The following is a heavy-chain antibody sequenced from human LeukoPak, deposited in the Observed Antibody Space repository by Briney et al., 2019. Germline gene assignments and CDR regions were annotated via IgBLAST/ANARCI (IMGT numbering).Heavy chain of an antibody. CDR3: AKGGQYSSGWYFNPRYYFDY. CDR2: IIPIFGTA. Sequence: SVKVSCKASGYIFTTQYFHWLRQAPGQGLEWMGGIIPIFGTANYAQKFQGRVTITADESTSTAYMELSSLRSEDTAVYYCAKGGQYSSGWYFNPRYYFDYWGQGTLVTVSS. CDR1: GYIFTTQY. J-gene: IGHJ4*02. V-gene: IGHV1-69*13. D-gene: IGHD6-19*01.